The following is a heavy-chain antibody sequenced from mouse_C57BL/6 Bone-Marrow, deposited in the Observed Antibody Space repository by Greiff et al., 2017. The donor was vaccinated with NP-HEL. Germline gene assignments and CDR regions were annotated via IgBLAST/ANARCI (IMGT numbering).Heavy chain of an antibody. J-gene: IGHJ3*01. CDR2: ISSGGSYT. D-gene: IGHD2-4*01. Sequence: DVQLMESGGDLVKPGGSLKLSCAASGFTFSSYGMPWVRQTPDKRLEWVATISSGGSYTYYPDSVKGRFTISRDNAKNTLYLQMSSLTAEDTYMYYGARHHYDDDRAGFGYWGQGTLVTVSA. CDR3: ARHHYDDDRAGFGY. CDR1: GFTFSSYG. V-gene: IGHV5-6*01.